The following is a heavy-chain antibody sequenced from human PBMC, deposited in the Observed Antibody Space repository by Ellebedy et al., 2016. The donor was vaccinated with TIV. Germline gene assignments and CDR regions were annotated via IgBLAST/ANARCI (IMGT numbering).Heavy chain of an antibody. D-gene: IGHD5-24*01. CDR1: GYTFTSYD. CDR3: ARGHRTSKMAGRNWFNP. CDR2: MNPNSGNT. V-gene: IGHV1-8*01. J-gene: IGHJ5*02. Sequence: ASVKVSXXASGYTFTSYDINWVRQATGQGLEWMGWMNPNSGNTGYAQKFQGRVTMTRNTSISTAYMELSSLRSEDTAVYYCARGHRTSKMAGRNWFNPWGQGTLVTVSS.